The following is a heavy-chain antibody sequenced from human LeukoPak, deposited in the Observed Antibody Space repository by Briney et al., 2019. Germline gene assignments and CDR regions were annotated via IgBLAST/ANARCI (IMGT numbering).Heavy chain of an antibody. V-gene: IGHV3-15*01. CDR3: STDPSAFYY. J-gene: IGHJ4*02. Sequence: GGSLRLSCAASGFTFSNTWMPGVRQAPGKGLEWVGRIKSKTDGGTTDYGAPVKGRLTISRDDSKNTLYLQMNSLKTEDTAVYYCSTDPSAFYYWGQGTLVTVSS. CDR2: IKSKTDGGTT. CDR1: GFTFSNTW.